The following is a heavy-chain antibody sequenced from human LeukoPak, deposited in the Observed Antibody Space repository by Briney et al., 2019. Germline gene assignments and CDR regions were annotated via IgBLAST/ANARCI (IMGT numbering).Heavy chain of an antibody. CDR2: INHSGST. V-gene: IGHV4-34*01. Sequence: PSETLSLTCAVYGGSFRGYYWSWIRQPPGKGLEWIGEINHSGSTNYNPSLKSRATISVDTSKNQFSLKLSSVTAADTAVYYCARGEDGDYEKKRFDPWGQGTLVTVSS. CDR3: ARGEDGDYEKKRFDP. J-gene: IGHJ5*02. CDR1: GGSFRGYY. D-gene: IGHD4-17*01.